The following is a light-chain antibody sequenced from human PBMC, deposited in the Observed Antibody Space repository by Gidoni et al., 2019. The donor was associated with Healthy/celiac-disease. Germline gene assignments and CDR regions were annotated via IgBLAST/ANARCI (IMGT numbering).Light chain of an antibody. CDR1: QAITNY. J-gene: IGKJ3*01. CDR2: DAS. CDR3: QQYDNLLFT. V-gene: IGKV1-33*01. Sequence: DIQMTQSPSPLSASVGDRVTITCQASQAITNYLNWYQQKPGKAPKLLIYDASNLETGVPSRFSGSGSGTDFTFTISSLQPEDIATYYCQQYDNLLFTFGPGTKVDIK.